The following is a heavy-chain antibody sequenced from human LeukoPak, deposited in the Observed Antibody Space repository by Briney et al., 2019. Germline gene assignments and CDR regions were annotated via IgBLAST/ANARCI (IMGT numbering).Heavy chain of an antibody. CDR1: GFTFGDFA. D-gene: IGHD1-26*01. J-gene: IGHJ3*02. Sequence: GGSLRLSCTASGFTFGDFALSWVRQAPGKGLEWVGFIRSKAYDGTTEYAASVKGRFTISRDDSKSIASLQMNSLKTEDTAVYYCTRVPGGSYYRLDIWGQGTMVTVSS. V-gene: IGHV3-49*04. CDR2: IRSKAYDGTT. CDR3: TRVPGGSYYRLDI.